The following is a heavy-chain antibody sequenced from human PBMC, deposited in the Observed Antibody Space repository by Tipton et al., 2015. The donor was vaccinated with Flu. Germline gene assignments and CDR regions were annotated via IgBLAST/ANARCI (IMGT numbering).Heavy chain of an antibody. D-gene: IGHD6-19*01. CDR1: GGSFSEYN. J-gene: IGHJ2*01. CDR3: ARLPRYSSGWGRYFDL. CDR2: IRPSGST. V-gene: IGHV4-34*01. Sequence: TLSLTCAVYGGSFSEYNWGWVRQSPGMGLEWIGEIRPSGSTNYSPSLKSRVTMSEDTSKNQFSLRLNSVTAADTAVYYCARLPRYSSGWGRYFDLWGRGTLVTVSS.